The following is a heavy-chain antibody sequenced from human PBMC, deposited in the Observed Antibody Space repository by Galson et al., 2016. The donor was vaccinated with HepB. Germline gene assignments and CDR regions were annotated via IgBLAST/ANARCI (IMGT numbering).Heavy chain of an antibody. Sequence: CAISGDSVSSNSAAWNWIRQSPSRGLEWLGRTYYRSKWYHDYAVSVKSRILINPDTSKKHFSLQLNSVTPEDTAVYYCARTKWGWFDPWGQGTLVTVSS. D-gene: IGHD2-8*01. J-gene: IGHJ5*02. CDR3: ARTKWGWFDP. CDR2: TYYRSKWYH. V-gene: IGHV6-1*01. CDR1: GDSVSSNSAA.